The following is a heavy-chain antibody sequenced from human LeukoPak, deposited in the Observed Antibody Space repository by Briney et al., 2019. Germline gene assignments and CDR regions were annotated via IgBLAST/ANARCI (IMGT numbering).Heavy chain of an antibody. Sequence: ASVKVSCKVSGNSFTDLSMNWVRQAPGKGLEWMGGFDPEDVETIYAQKFQGRVTITGDTSTATAYMDLSSLRPDDTAVYYCATDFYRGRQFDYWGQGTLVTVSS. CDR2: FDPEDVET. D-gene: IGHD4-11*01. J-gene: IGHJ4*02. CDR1: GNSFTDLS. CDR3: ATDFYRGRQFDY. V-gene: IGHV1-24*01.